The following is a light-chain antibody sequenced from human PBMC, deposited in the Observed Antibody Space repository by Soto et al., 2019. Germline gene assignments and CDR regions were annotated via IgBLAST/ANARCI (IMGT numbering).Light chain of an antibody. CDR1: PSVSTY. Sequence: EMVLTQSPATLSLSPGERATLSCTASPSVSTYLAWYQQKPGQTPRLLISDASNRATGIPPRFSGSGSGTDFTLTISSLEPEDFAVYYCQHRSNWPLTFGGGNQVEIK. CDR3: QHRSNWPLT. J-gene: IGKJ4*01. CDR2: DAS. V-gene: IGKV3-11*01.